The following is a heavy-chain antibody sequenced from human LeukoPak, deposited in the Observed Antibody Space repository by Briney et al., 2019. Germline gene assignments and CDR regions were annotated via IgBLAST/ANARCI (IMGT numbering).Heavy chain of an antibody. D-gene: IGHD4-17*01. V-gene: IGHV3-21*04. Sequence: GGSLRLSCAASGFTFSSYSMNWVRQAPGKGLEWVSSISSSSSYIYYADSVKGRFTISRDNAKNSLYLQMNSLRAEDTAIYFCAKRLRSTYYFDYWGSGTLVTVSS. CDR2: ISSSSSYI. J-gene: IGHJ4*02. CDR3: AKRLRSTYYFDY. CDR1: GFTFSSYS.